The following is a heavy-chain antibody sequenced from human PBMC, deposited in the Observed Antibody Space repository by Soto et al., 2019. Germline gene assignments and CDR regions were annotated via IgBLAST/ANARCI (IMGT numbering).Heavy chain of an antibody. CDR3: AKDFSGWYPGNWFDP. CDR2: ISGSGGST. J-gene: IGHJ5*02. CDR1: GFTFSSYA. D-gene: IGHD6-19*01. V-gene: IGHV3-64*04. Sequence: GGSLRLSCAASGFTFSSYAMHWVRQAPGKGLEYVSAISGSGGSTYYADSVKGRFTISRDNSKNTLYLQMNSLRAEDTAVYYCAKDFSGWYPGNWFDPWGQGTLVTVSS.